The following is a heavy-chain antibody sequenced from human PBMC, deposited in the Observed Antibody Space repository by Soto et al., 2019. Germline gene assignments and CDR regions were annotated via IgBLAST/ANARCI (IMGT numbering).Heavy chain of an antibody. CDR1: GYTFTGYY. Sequence: ASVKVSYKASGYTFTGYYMHWVRQAPGQGLEWMGWINPNSGGTNYAQKFQGWVTMTRDTSISTAYMELSRLSSDDTALYCCARDGEGGDLSVSFDYWGQGTLVTVSS. J-gene: IGHJ4*02. V-gene: IGHV1-2*04. CDR2: INPNSGGT. CDR3: ARDGEGGDLSVSFDY. D-gene: IGHD3-16*01.